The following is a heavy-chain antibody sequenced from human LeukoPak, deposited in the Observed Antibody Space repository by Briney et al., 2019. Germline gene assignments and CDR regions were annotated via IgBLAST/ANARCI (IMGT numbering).Heavy chain of an antibody. J-gene: IGHJ4*02. D-gene: IGHD1-26*01. CDR3: TTDLTLIVGATGDGY. Sequence: GGSLRLSCAASGFTFSNAWMSWVRQAPGKGLEWVGRIKSKTDGGTTDYAAPVKGRFTISRDDSKNTLYLQMDSLKTEDTAVYYCTTDLTLIVGATGDGYWGQGTLVTVSS. CDR2: IKSKTDGGTT. CDR1: GFTFSNAW. V-gene: IGHV3-15*01.